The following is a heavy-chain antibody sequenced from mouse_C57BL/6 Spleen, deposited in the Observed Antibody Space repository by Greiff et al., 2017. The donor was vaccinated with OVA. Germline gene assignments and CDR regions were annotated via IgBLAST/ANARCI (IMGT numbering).Heavy chain of an antibody. Sequence: VQLQESGAELVKPGASVKISCKASGYAFSSYWMNWVKQRPGKGLEWIGQIYPGDGDTNYNGKFKGKATLTADKSSSTAYMQLSSLTSEDSAVYFCARTTVVARGYFDYWGQGTTLTVSS. CDR2: IYPGDGDT. D-gene: IGHD1-1*01. CDR1: GYAFSSYW. J-gene: IGHJ2*01. CDR3: ARTTVVARGYFDY. V-gene: IGHV1-80*01.